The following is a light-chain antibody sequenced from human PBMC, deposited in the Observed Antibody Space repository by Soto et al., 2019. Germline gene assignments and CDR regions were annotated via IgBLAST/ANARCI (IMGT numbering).Light chain of an antibody. Sequence: QSVLTQPGSVCGAPGQTVTISCTGTSSDVGAYNYVSWYQHHPGKAPKLMTYDVSNRPSGVPDRFSGSKSGNTASLNISGLQAEDEADSYCCSYADNYSYVFGTSTKVTLL. CDR1: SSDVGAYNY. CDR2: DVS. J-gene: IGLJ1*01. V-gene: IGLV2-11*01. CDR3: CSYADNYSYV.